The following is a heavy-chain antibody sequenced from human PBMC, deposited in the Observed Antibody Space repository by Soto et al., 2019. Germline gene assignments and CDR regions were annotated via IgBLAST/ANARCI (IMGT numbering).Heavy chain of an antibody. J-gene: IGHJ4*02. CDR1: GLNFSGSA. Sequence: EVQLVESGGGLVQIGGSLKLSCATSGLNFSGSAMHWARQASGKGLEWVGRIRSRPHNYATTYAASVEGRFTICRDDSKNTVYLQMNGLKTDDTAMYYCTTERDYWGRGTLVTVSS. CDR3: TTERDY. CDR2: IRSRPHNYAT. V-gene: IGHV3-73*02.